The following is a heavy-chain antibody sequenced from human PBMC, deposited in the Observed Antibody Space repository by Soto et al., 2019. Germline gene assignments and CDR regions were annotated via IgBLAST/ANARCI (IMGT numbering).Heavy chain of an antibody. Sequence: PGESLKISCKGSGYSCTSYWIGWVRQMPGKGLEWMGIIYPGDSDTRYSPSFQGQVTISADKSISTAYLQWSSLKASDTAMYYCARTSAAGKYYYGMDVWGQGTTVTV. D-gene: IGHD6-13*01. V-gene: IGHV5-51*01. CDR1: GYSCTSYW. CDR2: IYPGDSDT. CDR3: ARTSAAGKYYYGMDV. J-gene: IGHJ6*02.